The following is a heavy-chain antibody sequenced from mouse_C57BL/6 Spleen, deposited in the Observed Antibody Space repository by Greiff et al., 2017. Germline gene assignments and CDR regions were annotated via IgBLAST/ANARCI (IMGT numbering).Heavy chain of an antibody. CDR3: ARLTAQAFAMDY. J-gene: IGHJ4*01. CDR2: IYPSDSET. V-gene: IGHV1-61*01. CDR1: GYTFTSYW. D-gene: IGHD3-2*02. Sequence: QVQLQQPGAELVRPGSSVKLSCKASGYTFTSYWMDWVKQRPGQGLEWIGNIYPSDSETHYNHKFKDKATLTVDKSSSTAYMQLSSLTSEDSAVYYCARLTAQAFAMDYWGQGTSVTVSS.